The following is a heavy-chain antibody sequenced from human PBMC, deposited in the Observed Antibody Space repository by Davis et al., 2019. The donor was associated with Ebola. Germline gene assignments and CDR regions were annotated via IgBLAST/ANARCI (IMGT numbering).Heavy chain of an antibody. CDR3: TSSGDYGDY. CDR2: IRSKANSYAT. J-gene: IGHJ4*02. CDR1: GFTFSGSA. V-gene: IGHV3-73*01. Sequence: GESLKISCAASGFTFSGSAMHWVRQASGKGLEWVGRIRSKANSYATGYAASVKGRFTISRDDSKNTAYMQMNSLKTEDTAVYYCTSSGDYGDYWGQGTLVTVSS. D-gene: IGHD3-10*01.